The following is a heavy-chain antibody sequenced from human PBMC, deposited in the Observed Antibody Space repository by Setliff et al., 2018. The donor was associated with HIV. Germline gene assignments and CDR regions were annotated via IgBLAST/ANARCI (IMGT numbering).Heavy chain of an antibody. CDR3: ASGEDSGSYGEPFNS. V-gene: IGHV4-59*04. D-gene: IGHD1-26*01. Sequence: SETLSLTCTVSGASVSSHYWTWIRQPAGKRLEWIGNIQSSGTTYYNPSLKSRVIISVDLPNNQFSLKLHSVTAADTAVYYCASGEDSGSYGEPFNSWGQGALVTVSS. CDR1: GASVSSHY. CDR2: IQSSGTT. J-gene: IGHJ4*02.